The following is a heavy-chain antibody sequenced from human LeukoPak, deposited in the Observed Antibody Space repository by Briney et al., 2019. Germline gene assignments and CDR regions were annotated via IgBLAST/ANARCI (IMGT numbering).Heavy chain of an antibody. V-gene: IGHV1-69*13. D-gene: IGHD6-6*01. J-gene: IGHJ5*02. CDR3: ARASLDPENWFDP. CDR1: GGTFSSYA. Sequence: SVKVSCKASGGTFSSYAISWVRQAPGQGLEWMGGIIPIFGTANYAQKFQGRVTITADESTSTAYMELSSLRSEDKAVYYCARASLDPENWFDPWGQGTLVTVSS. CDR2: IIPIFGTA.